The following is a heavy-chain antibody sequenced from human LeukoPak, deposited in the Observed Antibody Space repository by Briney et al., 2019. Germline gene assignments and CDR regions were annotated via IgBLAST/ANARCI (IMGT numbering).Heavy chain of an antibody. Sequence: SETLSLTCAVYGGSFSGYYWSCIRRPPGKGLEWIGEINHSGSTNYNPSLKRRVTLSVDTSKNQFSLKLSSVTAADTAVYYCARHGRGDWFDPWGQRKLVTVSS. D-gene: IGHD1-26*01. V-gene: IGHV4-34*01. J-gene: IGHJ5*02. CDR2: INHSGST. CDR3: ARHGRGDWFDP. CDR1: GGSFSGYY.